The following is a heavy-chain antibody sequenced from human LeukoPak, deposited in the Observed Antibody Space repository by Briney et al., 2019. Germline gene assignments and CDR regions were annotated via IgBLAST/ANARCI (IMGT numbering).Heavy chain of an antibody. CDR2: ISGSGGST. CDR3: ARNKEDYYYGMDV. V-gene: IGHV3-23*01. CDR1: GFTFSSYA. J-gene: IGHJ6*04. Sequence: GGSLRLSCAASGFTFSSYAITWVRQAPGKGLEWVSGISGSGGSTYYADSVKGRFTISRDNSKSTASLQMNSLRADDTAVYYCARNKEDYYYGMDVWGKGTTVTVSS.